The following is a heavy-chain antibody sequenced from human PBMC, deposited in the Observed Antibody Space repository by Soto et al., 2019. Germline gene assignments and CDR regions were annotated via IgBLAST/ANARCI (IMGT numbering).Heavy chain of an antibody. Sequence: GESLKISCKGSGYNFNNHWIAWVRQMPGKGLESMGIIYPGDSETRYSPSSQGQVTISVDKSINTAYVQWSSLKASDTAIYYCARRVGSWPYYFDNWGQGTLVTAPQ. D-gene: IGHD6-13*01. CDR3: ARRVGSWPYYFDN. CDR2: IYPGDSET. V-gene: IGHV5-51*01. J-gene: IGHJ4*02. CDR1: GYNFNNHW.